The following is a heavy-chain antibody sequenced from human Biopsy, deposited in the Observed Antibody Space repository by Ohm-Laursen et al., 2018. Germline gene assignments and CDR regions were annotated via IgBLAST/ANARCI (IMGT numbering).Heavy chain of an antibody. CDR3: VRGRSMDV. Sequence: SLRLSYTASGFTLSSYSMNWVRQTPGKGLEWVSTISSSSDNIYYVDSVKSRFTISRDNAQKSLDLQLNSLRAEDTAVYYCVRGRSMDVWGQGTTVTVSS. J-gene: IGHJ6*02. CDR1: GFTLSSYS. CDR2: ISSSSDNI. V-gene: IGHV3-21*01.